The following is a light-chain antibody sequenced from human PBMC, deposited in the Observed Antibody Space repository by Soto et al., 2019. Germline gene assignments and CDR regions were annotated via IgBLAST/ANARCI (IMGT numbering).Light chain of an antibody. CDR1: SSNIGSNT. CDR2: STN. CDR3: AAWDGSLNAVL. J-gene: IGLJ2*01. Sequence: QSALTQPPSASGTPGQRVTISCSGSSSNIGSNTVNWYQQLPGSAPKLLMYSTNQRPSGVPDRFSGSKSGTSASLAISGLQSEDEADYYCAAWDGSLNAVLFGGGTKLTVL. V-gene: IGLV1-44*01.